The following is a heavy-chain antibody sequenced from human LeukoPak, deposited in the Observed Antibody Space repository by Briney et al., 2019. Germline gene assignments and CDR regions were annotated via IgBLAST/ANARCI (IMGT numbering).Heavy chain of an antibody. V-gene: IGHV4-59*01. D-gene: IGHD2-21*01. CDR3: ARLVGIRFDY. Sequence: SETLSLTCTVSGGSISSYSWSWIRQPPRKGLEWIGYIYYSGSTNYNPSLKSRVTISVDTSKNQFSLKLSSVTAADTAVYYCARLVGIRFDYWGQGTLVTVSS. CDR1: GGSISSYS. J-gene: IGHJ4*02. CDR2: IYYSGST.